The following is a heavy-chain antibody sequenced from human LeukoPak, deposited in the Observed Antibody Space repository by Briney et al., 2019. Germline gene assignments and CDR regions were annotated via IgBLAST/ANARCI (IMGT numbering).Heavy chain of an antibody. D-gene: IGHD2-2*02. CDR3: AKDLDIVVVPAAIGPDY. V-gene: IGHV3-30*18. CDR1: GFTFSSYG. Sequence: PGRSLRLSCAASGFTFSSYGMHWVRQAPGKGLEWVAVISYDGSNKYYADSVKGRFTISRDNSKNTLYLQMNSLRAEDTAVYYCAKDLDIVVVPAAIGPDYWGQGTLVTVSS. CDR2: ISYDGSNK. J-gene: IGHJ4*02.